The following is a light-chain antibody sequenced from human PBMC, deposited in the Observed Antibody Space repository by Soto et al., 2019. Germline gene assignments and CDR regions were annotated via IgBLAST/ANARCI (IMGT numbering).Light chain of an antibody. V-gene: IGKV1-33*01. CDR3: QHYHNLPPFT. CDR1: QDIRTS. J-gene: IGKJ3*01. Sequence: DIQMTQSPSSLSASVGARVSITCQASQDIRTSLSWFQQKPGRAPKLLIYGASYLETGVPSRFRGSGSGTDFTFTISILHPEDIGTYYCQHYHNLPPFTFGPGTKVDIK. CDR2: GAS.